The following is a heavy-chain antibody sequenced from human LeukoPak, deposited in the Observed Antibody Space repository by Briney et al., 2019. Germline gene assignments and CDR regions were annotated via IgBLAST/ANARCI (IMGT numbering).Heavy chain of an antibody. CDR3: ARPYCNGGSCHDYFDY. V-gene: IGHV1-2*02. D-gene: IGHD2-15*01. J-gene: IGHJ4*02. CDR2: MNPYSGGT. Sequence: ASVKVSCKASGYTFTSYGISWVRQAPGQGLEWMGWMNPYSGGTNYAQKFRGRVTMTRDTSISTAYMELRRLSSDDTAIYYCARPYCNGGSCHDYFDYWGQGTLVSVSS. CDR1: GYTFTSYG.